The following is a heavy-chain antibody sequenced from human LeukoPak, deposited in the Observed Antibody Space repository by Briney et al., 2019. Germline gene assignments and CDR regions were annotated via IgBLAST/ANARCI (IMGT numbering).Heavy chain of an antibody. CDR3: ARGRGYGGNSLNSYFDY. J-gene: IGHJ4*02. D-gene: IGHD4-23*01. CDR1: GGSFSGYY. Sequence: PSETLSLTCAVYGGSFSGYYWSWIRRPPGKGLEWIGEINHSGSTNYNPSLKSRVTISVDTSKNQFSLKLSSVTAADTAVYYCARGRGYGGNSLNSYFDYWGQGTLVTVSS. V-gene: IGHV4-34*01. CDR2: INHSGST.